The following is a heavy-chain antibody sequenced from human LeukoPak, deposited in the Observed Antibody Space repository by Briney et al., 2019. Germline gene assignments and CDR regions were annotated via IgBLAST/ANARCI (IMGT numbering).Heavy chain of an antibody. V-gene: IGHV4-59*06. D-gene: IGHD5-24*01. CDR3: ARDKNFFSNWFDP. CDR2: IYYSGST. CDR1: GGSISSYY. Sequence: SETLSLTCTVSGGSISSYYWSWIRQHPGKGLEWIGYIYYSGSTYYNPSLKSRVTISVDTSKNQFSLKLSSVTAADTAVYYCARDKNFFSNWFDPWGQGTLVTVS. J-gene: IGHJ5*02.